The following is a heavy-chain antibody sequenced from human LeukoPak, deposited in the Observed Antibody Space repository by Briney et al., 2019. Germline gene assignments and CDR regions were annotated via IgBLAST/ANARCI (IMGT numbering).Heavy chain of an antibody. CDR3: AKSPVSSCRGSFCYPFDY. D-gene: IGHD2-15*01. Sequence: GGSLRLSCAASGFTFSTFAMIWVRLPPGKGLEWVSSIFPSGGEIHYADSVRGRFTISRDNSKSTLSLQMNTLRAEDTAVYFCAKSPVSSCRGSFCYPFDYWGQGNLVTVSS. J-gene: IGHJ4*02. CDR2: IFPSGGEI. CDR1: GFTFSTFA. V-gene: IGHV3-23*01.